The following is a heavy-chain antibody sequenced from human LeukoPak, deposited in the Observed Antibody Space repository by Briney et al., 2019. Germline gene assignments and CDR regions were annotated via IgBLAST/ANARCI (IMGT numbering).Heavy chain of an antibody. V-gene: IGHV3-21*01. J-gene: IGHJ4*02. D-gene: IGHD2-8*01. CDR2: ISSSSSYI. Sequence: GGSLRLSCAASGFTFSSYSMNWVRQAPGKGLEWVSSISSSSSYIYYADSVKGRFTISRDNAKNSLYLQMNSLRAEDTAVYYCARDPEMVYAMMYYFDYWGQGTLVTVSS. CDR3: ARDPEMVYAMMYYFDY. CDR1: GFTFSSYS.